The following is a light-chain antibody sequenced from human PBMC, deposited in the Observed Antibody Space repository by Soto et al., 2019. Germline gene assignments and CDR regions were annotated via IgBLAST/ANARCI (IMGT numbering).Light chain of an antibody. Sequence: IVMTQSPATLSVSPGERATLSCRASQSVSSNLAWYQHKPGQAHRLLIYGASSRATGIPARFSGSGSGTEFTLTISSLQSEDFALYYGQQYNNWPPTFGPGTKLDIK. J-gene: IGKJ3*01. CDR3: QQYNNWPPT. V-gene: IGKV3-15*01. CDR2: GAS. CDR1: QSVSSN.